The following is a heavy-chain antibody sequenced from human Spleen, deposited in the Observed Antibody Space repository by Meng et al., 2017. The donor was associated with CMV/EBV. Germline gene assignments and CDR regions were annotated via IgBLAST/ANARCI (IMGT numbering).Heavy chain of an antibody. CDR2: ISAYNGNT. Sequence: ASVKVSCKASGYTFTSYGISWVRQAPGQGLEWMGWISAYNGNTNYAQKLQGRVTMTTDTSTSTAYMELRSLRSDDTAVYYCARDAVVVPAAIPGLYYYYYGMDVWGQGTTVTVSS. CDR3: ARDAVVVPAAIPGLYYYYYGMDV. CDR1: GYTFTSYG. V-gene: IGHV1-18*01. J-gene: IGHJ6*02. D-gene: IGHD2-2*02.